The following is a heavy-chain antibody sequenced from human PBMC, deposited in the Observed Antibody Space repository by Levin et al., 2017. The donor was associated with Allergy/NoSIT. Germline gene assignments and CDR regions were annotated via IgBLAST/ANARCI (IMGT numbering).Heavy chain of an antibody. J-gene: IGHJ4*02. CDR1: GFTFSSYG. Sequence: GGSLRLSCAASGFTFSSYGMHWVRQAPGKGLEWVAVIWNDGNNKYYADSVKGRFIISRDNSKNTLYLEMNSLRAEDTAVFYCARGTLRSTLLVPSAPPDYWGQGTLVTVSS. CDR2: IWNDGNNK. D-gene: IGHD3-22*01. V-gene: IGHV3-33*01. CDR3: ARGTLRSTLLVPSAPPDY.